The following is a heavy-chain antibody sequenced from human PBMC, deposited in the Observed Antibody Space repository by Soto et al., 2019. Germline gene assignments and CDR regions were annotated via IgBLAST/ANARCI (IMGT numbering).Heavy chain of an antibody. J-gene: IGHJ6*02. Sequence: GGSLRLSCAASGFTFSDYYMSWIRQAPGKGLEWVSYISSSGSTIYYADSVKGRFTISRDNAKNSLYLQMNSLRAEDTAVDYCARDRWQLVGYYYYGMDVWGQGTTVTVSS. D-gene: IGHD6-6*01. CDR3: ARDRWQLVGYYYYGMDV. CDR2: ISSSGSTI. V-gene: IGHV3-11*01. CDR1: GFTFSDYY.